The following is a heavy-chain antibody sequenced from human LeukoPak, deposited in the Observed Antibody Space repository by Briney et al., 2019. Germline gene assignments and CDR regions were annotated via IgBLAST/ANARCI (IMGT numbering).Heavy chain of an antibody. V-gene: IGHV3-23*01. CDR2: ISGSGGST. CDR1: GFLFSNYN. J-gene: IGHJ3*02. CDR3: AKGKGAFDI. Sequence: GGSLRLSCAASGFLFSNYNMNWVRQAPGKGLEWVSAISGSGGSTYYADSVKGRFTISRDNSKNTLYLQMNSLRAEDTAVYYCAKGKGAFDIWGQGTMVTVSS.